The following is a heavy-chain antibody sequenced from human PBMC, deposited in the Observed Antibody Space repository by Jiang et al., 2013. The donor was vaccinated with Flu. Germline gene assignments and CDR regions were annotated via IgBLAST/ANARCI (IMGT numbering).Heavy chain of an antibody. CDR3: ARGLRSRPGMVDP. J-gene: IGHJ5*02. CDR2: IIPILGIA. CDR1: GGTFSSYT. Sequence: SGAEVKKPGSSVKVSCKASGGTFSSYTISWVRQAPGQGLEWMGRIIPILGIANYAQKFQGRVTITADKSTSTAYMELSSLRSEDTAVYYCARGLRSRPGMVDPWGQGTLVTVSS. D-gene: IGHD5-12*01. V-gene: IGHV1-69*04.